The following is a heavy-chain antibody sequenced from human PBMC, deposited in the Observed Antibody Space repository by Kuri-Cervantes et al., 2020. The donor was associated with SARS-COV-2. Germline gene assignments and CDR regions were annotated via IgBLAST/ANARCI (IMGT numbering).Heavy chain of an antibody. V-gene: IGHV1-69*04. J-gene: IGHJ6*02. CDR1: GGTFSRYA. D-gene: IGHD4-23*01. CDR3: GRAPTTAVDYYYYGMAV. Sequence: SVKVSCKASGGTFSRYAISWVRQAPGQGLEWMGRIIPILGIANYAQKFQGRVTITAYKSTSTAYMELSSLRSEDTAVYYCGRAPTTAVDYYYYGMAVWGQGTTVTVSS. CDR2: IIPILGIA.